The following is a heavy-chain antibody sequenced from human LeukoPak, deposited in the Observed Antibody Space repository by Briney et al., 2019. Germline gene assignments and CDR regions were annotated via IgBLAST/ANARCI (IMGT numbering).Heavy chain of an antibody. J-gene: IGHJ4*02. CDR3: ASFYPYGGYEDY. Sequence: ASVKVSCKASGGTFSSYAISWVRQAPGQGLEWMGGIIPIFGTANYAQKFQGRVTITADESTSIAYMELSSLRSEDTAVYYCASFYPYGGYEDYWGQGTLVTVSS. D-gene: IGHD5-12*01. V-gene: IGHV1-69*01. CDR1: GGTFSSYA. CDR2: IIPIFGTA.